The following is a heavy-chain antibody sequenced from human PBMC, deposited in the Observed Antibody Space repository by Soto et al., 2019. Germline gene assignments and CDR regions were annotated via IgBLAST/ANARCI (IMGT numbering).Heavy chain of an antibody. V-gene: IGHV2-26*01. Sequence: QVTLKESGPVLVKPTETLTLTCTVSGFSLSNARMGVSWIRQPPGKALEWLAHIFSNDEKSYSTSLKSRLTISKDTSKSQVVLTMTNMDPVDTATYYCARMAESIGARHYYYYGMDVWGQGTTVTVSS. CDR3: ARMAESIGARHYYYYGMDV. D-gene: IGHD6-6*01. CDR2: IFSNDEK. CDR1: GFSLSNARMG. J-gene: IGHJ6*02.